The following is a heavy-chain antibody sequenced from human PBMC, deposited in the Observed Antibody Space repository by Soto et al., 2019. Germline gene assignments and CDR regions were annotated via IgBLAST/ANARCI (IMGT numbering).Heavy chain of an antibody. CDR1: GLNFDDFA. CDR3: AKDRASSWEGPS. D-gene: IGHD6-13*01. CDR2: ITWNSRVL. Sequence: EVQLVESGGRLVQPGRSLRLSCVGTGLNFDDFAMHWVRQAPGKGLEWVSGITWNSRVLAYADSVKGRFTISRDNARNSLYLQMSSLRAEDTAVYYCAKDRASSWEGPSWGQGTLVTVSS. J-gene: IGHJ4*02. V-gene: IGHV3-9*01.